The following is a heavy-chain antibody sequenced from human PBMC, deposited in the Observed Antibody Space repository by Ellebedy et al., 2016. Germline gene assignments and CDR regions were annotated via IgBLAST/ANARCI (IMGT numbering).Heavy chain of an antibody. CDR2: ISSNDNYL. CDR1: GFAFRGYN. D-gene: IGHD2-2*01. Sequence: GGSLRLSCVASGFAFRGYNTYAMNWVRQAPGKGLEWVSSISSNDNYLNYADSVKGRFTISRDNAKTSPYLQMNSLRVEDTAVYYCARSECTSCPIDYWGQGILVTVSS. V-gene: IGHV3-21*06. J-gene: IGHJ4*02. CDR3: ARSECTSCPIDY.